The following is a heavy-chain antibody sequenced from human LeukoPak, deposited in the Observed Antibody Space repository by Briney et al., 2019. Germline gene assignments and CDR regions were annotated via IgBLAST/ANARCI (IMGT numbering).Heavy chain of an antibody. D-gene: IGHD6-13*01. Sequence: ASVKVSCKASGYTFTGYYMHWVRPARGQGLEWVGWINPNSGGTNYAQKFQGRVTMTRDTSISTAYMELSRLRSDDTAMYYCARRVYSSSPYYFDYWGQGTLVTVSS. CDR2: INPNSGGT. CDR1: GYTFTGYY. CDR3: ARRVYSSSPYYFDY. J-gene: IGHJ4*02. V-gene: IGHV1-2*02.